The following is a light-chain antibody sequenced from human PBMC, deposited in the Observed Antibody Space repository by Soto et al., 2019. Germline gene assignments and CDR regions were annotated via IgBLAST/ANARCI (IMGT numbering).Light chain of an antibody. CDR1: QSISSY. CDR3: QQSYSTPWT. Sequence: DIQMTQSPSSLSASVGDRVTVTCRASQSISSYLNWYQEKPGKAPKLLIYAASSLQSGVPSRFSGSGSGTAFTLTISSLQPEDFATYYCQQSYSTPWTFGQGTKVE. J-gene: IGKJ1*01. CDR2: AAS. V-gene: IGKV1-39*01.